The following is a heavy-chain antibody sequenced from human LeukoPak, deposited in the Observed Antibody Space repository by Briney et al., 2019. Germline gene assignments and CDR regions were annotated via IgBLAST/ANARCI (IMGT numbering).Heavy chain of an antibody. V-gene: IGHV3-30*02. D-gene: IGHD2-15*01. CDR1: GFTFSSYG. CDR3: ARVSFCSGSSCYAGHDY. J-gene: IGHJ4*02. CDR2: IHFDGSTK. Sequence: PGGSLRLSCAASGFTFSSYGMHWVRQAPGKGLEWVAFIHFDGSTKYSGDSVKGRFTISRDNSKNTLYLQMNSLRPEDTAVYYCARVSFCSGSSCYAGHDYWGQGTLVTVSS.